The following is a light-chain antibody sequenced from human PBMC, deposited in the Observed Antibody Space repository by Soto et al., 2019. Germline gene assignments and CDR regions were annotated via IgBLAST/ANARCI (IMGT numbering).Light chain of an antibody. CDR1: QNVSSSY. V-gene: IGKV3-20*01. J-gene: IGKJ1*01. Sequence: EIVLTQSPGTLSLSPGERATLSCRASQNVSSSYLAWYQQKPGQAPRLLIYGASSRATGIPDRFSGSGSGTDFTLTISRLEPEDFAVYYCQHYVSSPWTFGQGTKVEVK. CDR3: QHYVSSPWT. CDR2: GAS.